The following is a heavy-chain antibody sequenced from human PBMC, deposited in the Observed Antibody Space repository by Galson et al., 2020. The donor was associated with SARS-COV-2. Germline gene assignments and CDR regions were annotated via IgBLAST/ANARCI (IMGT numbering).Heavy chain of an antibody. CDR3: ARLRYYDVLTGYIVDV. CDR1: GYTFTDYY. CDR2: INPKRGGP. J-gene: IGHJ6*02. D-gene: IGHD3-9*01. V-gene: IGHV1-2*02. Sequence: ASVKVSCKASGYTFTDYYIHWVRQAHGQGLEWMGWINPKRGGPNYAQKFEGRVTMTRDTSITTAYMELSRLRADDTAVYYCARLRYYDVLTGYIVDVWGQGTMVTVSS.